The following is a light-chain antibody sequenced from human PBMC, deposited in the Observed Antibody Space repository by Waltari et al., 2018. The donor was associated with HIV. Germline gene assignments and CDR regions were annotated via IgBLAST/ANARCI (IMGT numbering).Light chain of an antibody. CDR1: SSDIGGYHY. CDR3: SSYTGSSSWV. CDR2: DVS. J-gene: IGLJ3*02. Sequence: LTQPASVSGSPGQSITISCTGTSSDIGGYHYVSWYQQHPAKAPRLMIYDVSNRPSGVSNRFSGSRSGNTASLTISGLQAEDEADYYCSSYTGSSSWVFGGGTKLTVL. V-gene: IGLV2-14*03.